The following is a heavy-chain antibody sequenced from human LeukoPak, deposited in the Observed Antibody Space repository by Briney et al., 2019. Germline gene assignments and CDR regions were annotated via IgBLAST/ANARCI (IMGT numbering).Heavy chain of an antibody. CDR2: ISSSSSYI. D-gene: IGHD5-18*01. V-gene: IGHV3-21*01. J-gene: IGHJ6*03. CDR1: GFTFSSYS. CDR3: ARNFLDTAMVPLYYYYMDV. Sequence: GGSLRLSCAASGFTFSSYSMNWVRQAPGKGLEWVSSISSSSSYIYYADSVKGRFTISRDNAKNSLYLQMNSLRAEDTAVYYCARNFLDTAMVPLYYYYMDVWGKGTLVTVSS.